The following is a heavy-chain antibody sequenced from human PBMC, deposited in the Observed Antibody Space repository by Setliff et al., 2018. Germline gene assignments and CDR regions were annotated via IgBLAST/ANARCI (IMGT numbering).Heavy chain of an antibody. V-gene: IGHV4-59*12. CDR2: VYYSGAA. CDR1: GGSFSTYY. J-gene: IGHJ4*02. CDR3: ARLPNYVWGSPVDY. Sequence: SETLSLTCTVSGGSFSTYYWSWIRQAPGKGLEWIGHVYYSGAANYNPSLKSRVTISVDTSKNQFSLKLSSVTAADTAVYYCARLPNYVWGSPVDYWGQGTLVTVSS. D-gene: IGHD3-16*01.